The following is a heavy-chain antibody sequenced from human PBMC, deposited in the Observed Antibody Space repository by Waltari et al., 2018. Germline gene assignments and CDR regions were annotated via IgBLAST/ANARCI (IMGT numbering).Heavy chain of an antibody. CDR3: TRARSGSFSTLFEH. Sequence: DVQLVESGGGLVRPGGSLRRSGAAPGFGFSNYTMDWVRQAPGKGLEWVAFISSDRSYIYYADSVKGRFTISRDNAKNSLYLQMNSLRAEDTAVYYCTRARSGSFSTLFEHWGQGTVVTVSS. V-gene: IGHV3-21*01. D-gene: IGHD1-26*01. CDR2: ISSDRSYI. J-gene: IGHJ4*02. CDR1: GFGFSNYT.